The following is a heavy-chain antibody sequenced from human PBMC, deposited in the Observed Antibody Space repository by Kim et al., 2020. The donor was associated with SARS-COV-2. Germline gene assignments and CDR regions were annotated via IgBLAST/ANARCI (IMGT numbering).Heavy chain of an antibody. CDR2: ISWDSNTV. CDR1: GFIFDDYA. CDR3: VNGAKGTFDY. Sequence: GGSLRLSCAASGFIFDDYAMHWVRQAPGRGLEWVSGISWDSNTVGYADSVKGRFTISRDNAKRFLFLQMNSLRTEDTAFYYCVNGAKGTFDYWGRGTLVTVSS. D-gene: IGHD2-15*01. J-gene: IGHJ4*02. V-gene: IGHV3-9*01.